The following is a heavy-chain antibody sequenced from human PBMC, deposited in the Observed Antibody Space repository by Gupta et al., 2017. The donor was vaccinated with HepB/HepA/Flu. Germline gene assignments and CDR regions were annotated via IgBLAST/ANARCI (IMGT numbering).Heavy chain of an antibody. D-gene: IGHD3-10*01. V-gene: IGHV3-30-3*01. CDR1: GFTFSSYA. J-gene: IGHJ4*02. CDR3: ARIGGCGDTGGNLDY. CDR2: ISYDGSNK. Sequence: QVQLVESGGGVVQPGRSLRLSCAASGFTFSSYAMHWVRQAPGKGLEWVAVISYDGSNKYYADAVKGRFTISRDNSKNTLYLQMNSLRAEETAVYYCARIGGCGDTGGNLDYWGQGTLVTVSS.